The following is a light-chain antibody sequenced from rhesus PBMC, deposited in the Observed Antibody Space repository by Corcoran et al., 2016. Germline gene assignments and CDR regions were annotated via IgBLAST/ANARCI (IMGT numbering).Light chain of an antibody. CDR1: QDISSF. CDR2: AAT. Sequence: DIQMTQSPSSLSASVGDTVTITCRASQDISSFLDWFQQKPGKAPKLLIYAATTLQSGVPSRFSGSGSGTDFTLTISSLQPEDFATYYCQQYKSYPLTFGGGTKVEIK. CDR3: QQYKSYPLT. V-gene: IGKV1-28*02. J-gene: IGKJ4*01.